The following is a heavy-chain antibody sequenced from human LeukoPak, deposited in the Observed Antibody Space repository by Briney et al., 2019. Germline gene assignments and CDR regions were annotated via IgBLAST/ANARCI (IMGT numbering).Heavy chain of an antibody. D-gene: IGHD6-6*01. V-gene: IGHV4-4*09. Sequence: PSETLSLTCTVSGGSISSYYGSWIRQPPGKGLEWIGYIYTSGSTNYNPSLKSRVTISVDTSKNQFSLKLSSVTAADTAVYYCARQLGSSSVNWFDPWGQGTLATVSS. J-gene: IGHJ5*02. CDR1: GGSISSYY. CDR3: ARQLGSSSVNWFDP. CDR2: IYTSGST.